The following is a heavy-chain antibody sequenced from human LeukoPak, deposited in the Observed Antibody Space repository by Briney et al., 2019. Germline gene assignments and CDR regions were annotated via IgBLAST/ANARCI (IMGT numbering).Heavy chain of an antibody. CDR1: GFTFISYA. D-gene: IGHD6-13*01. Sequence: GGSLRLSCAASGFTFISYAMSWVRQAPGKGLEWVSAISGSGGSTYYADSVKGRFTISRDNSKNTLYLQMNSLRAEDTAVYYCAKAYSSSWYKVIDYWGQGPLVTVSS. V-gene: IGHV3-23*01. CDR2: ISGSGGST. CDR3: AKAYSSSWYKVIDY. J-gene: IGHJ4*02.